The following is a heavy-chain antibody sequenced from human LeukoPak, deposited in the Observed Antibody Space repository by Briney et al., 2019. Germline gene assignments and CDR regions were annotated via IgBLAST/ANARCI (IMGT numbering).Heavy chain of an antibody. J-gene: IGHJ6*03. CDR2: MNPNSGNT. Sequence: ASVKVSCKASGYTFTSYDINWVRQATGQGLEWMGWMNPNSGNTGYAQKFQGRVTMTRNTSISTAYMELSSLRSEDTAVYYCARGHRGGDRSRRNYYYYMDVWGKGTTVTISS. CDR3: ARGHRGGDRSRRNYYYYMDV. D-gene: IGHD2-21*02. CDR1: GYTFTSYD. V-gene: IGHV1-8*01.